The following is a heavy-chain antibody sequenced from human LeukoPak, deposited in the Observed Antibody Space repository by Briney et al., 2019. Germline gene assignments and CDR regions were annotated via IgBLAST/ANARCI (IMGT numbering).Heavy chain of an antibody. D-gene: IGHD4-23*01. V-gene: IGHV1-69*04. Sequence: ASVKVSCKASGGTFSSYAISWVRQAPGQGLEWMGSIIPILGIANYAQKFQGRVTITADKSTSTAYMELSSLRSEDTAVYYCARDREYGGNSYYYYGMDVWGQGTTVTVSS. J-gene: IGHJ6*02. CDR1: GGTFSSYA. CDR2: IIPILGIA. CDR3: ARDREYGGNSYYYYGMDV.